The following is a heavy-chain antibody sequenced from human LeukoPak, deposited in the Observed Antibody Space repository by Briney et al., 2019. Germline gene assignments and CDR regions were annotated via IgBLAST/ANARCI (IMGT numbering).Heavy chain of an antibody. CDR2: IYPGDSDT. J-gene: IGHJ4*02. V-gene: IGHV5-51*01. CDR3: ARAPDLLDRYSSDY. D-gene: IGHD6-13*01. CDR1: GYSFTSYW. Sequence: GGSLHISCQGSGYSFTSYWIGWARQMPGKGLEWMEIIYPGDSDTRYSPSFQGQFTISADKSISTAYLQWSGLKASDTAMYYCARAPDLLDRYSSDYWGQGTLVTVSS.